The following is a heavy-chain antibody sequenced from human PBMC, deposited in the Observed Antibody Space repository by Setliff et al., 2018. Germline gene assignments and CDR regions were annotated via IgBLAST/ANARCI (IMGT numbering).Heavy chain of an antibody. CDR1: GDSISGTYY. CDR3: ARVVSDDYCGGDCSDY. V-gene: IGHV4-59*12. J-gene: IGHJ4*02. CDR2: VYYSGTA. D-gene: IGHD2-21*02. Sequence: LSLTCNVSGDSISGTYYWSWIRQPPGKGLEFIGYVYYSGTANYDPSLKSRVTMSVDTSKNQFSLKLSSVTAADTAVYYCARVVSDDYCGGDCSDYWGQGTLVTVSS.